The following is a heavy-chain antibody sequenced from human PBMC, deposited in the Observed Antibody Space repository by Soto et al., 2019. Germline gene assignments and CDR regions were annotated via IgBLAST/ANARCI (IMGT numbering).Heavy chain of an antibody. Sequence: ASVKVSCKASGYTFTGYYMHWVRQAPGQGLEWMGWINPNSGGTNYAQKFQGWVTMTRDTSISTAYMELSRLRSDDTAVYYCARGLPQDTAMVTFDYWGQGTLVTVSS. CDR1: GYTFTGYY. J-gene: IGHJ4*02. D-gene: IGHD5-18*01. CDR2: INPNSGGT. V-gene: IGHV1-2*04. CDR3: ARGLPQDTAMVTFDY.